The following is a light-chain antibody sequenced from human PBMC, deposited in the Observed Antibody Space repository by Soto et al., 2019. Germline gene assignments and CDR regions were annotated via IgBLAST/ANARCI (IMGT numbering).Light chain of an antibody. Sequence: QSVLTQPPSASGTPGQRVTISCSGSSSNIGTNYVYWYQQLPGMTPKLLIYRSDQRPSGVPDRLSGSKSGTSASLAISGLRSEDEADYYCATWDDTLSGVVFGGGTKLTVL. CDR3: ATWDDTLSGVV. J-gene: IGLJ2*01. CDR1: SSNIGTNY. CDR2: RSD. V-gene: IGLV1-47*01.